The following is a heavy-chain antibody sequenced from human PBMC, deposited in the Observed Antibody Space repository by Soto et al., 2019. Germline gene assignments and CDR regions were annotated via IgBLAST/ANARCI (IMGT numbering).Heavy chain of an antibody. Sequence: EVQLLESGGGLIQPRGSLRLSCAASGFSFSNFAVNWVRQAPGKGLEWVSTISGSGGTTYYADSLKGRFTISRDNSKDTLYLQMNSLRAEDTAIYYCAKIGPSVGATGPYYYFDYWGPGTLVTVSS. D-gene: IGHD1-26*01. CDR1: GFSFSNFA. V-gene: IGHV3-23*01. CDR3: AKIGPSVGATGPYYYFDY. CDR2: ISGSGGTT. J-gene: IGHJ4*02.